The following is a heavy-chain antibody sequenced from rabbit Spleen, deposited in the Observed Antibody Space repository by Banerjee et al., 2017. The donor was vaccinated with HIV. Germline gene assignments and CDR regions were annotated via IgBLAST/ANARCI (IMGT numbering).Heavy chain of an antibody. V-gene: IGHV1S45*01. Sequence: QQQLEESGGGLVKPGGTLTLTCKASGFSFNNGYDMCWVRQAPGKGLEWIACSYAGSSGSTYSAIWAKGRFTISKTSSTTVTLQMISLTAADTATYFCARDTGTSFSTYGMDLWGPGTLVTVS. J-gene: IGHJ6*01. CDR1: GFSFNNGYD. D-gene: IGHD7-1*01. CDR3: ARDTGTSFSTYGMDL. CDR2: SYAGSSGST.